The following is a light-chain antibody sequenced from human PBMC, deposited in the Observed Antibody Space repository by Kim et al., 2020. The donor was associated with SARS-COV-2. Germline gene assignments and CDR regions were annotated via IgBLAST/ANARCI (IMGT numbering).Light chain of an antibody. CDR3: SSYTTSRTYV. J-gene: IGLJ1*01. V-gene: IGLV2-14*03. CDR1: SSDVGAYNY. Sequence: QSALTQPASVSGSPGQSITISCTGTSSDVGAYNYVSWYQQQPGKAPKVMIYDVGNRPSGVSDRFSGSKSGNTASLTIPGLQAEDEADYYCSSYTTSRTYVFGTGTKVTVL. CDR2: DVG.